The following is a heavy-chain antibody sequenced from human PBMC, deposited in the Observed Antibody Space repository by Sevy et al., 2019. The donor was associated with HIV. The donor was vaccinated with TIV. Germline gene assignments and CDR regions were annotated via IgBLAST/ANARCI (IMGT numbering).Heavy chain of an antibody. Sequence: GGSLRLSCAASGFSFSNYWMSWVRQAPGKGLEWVVNIKRDGSERYYVASVKGRFTISRDNAKTSLYLQMHSLRAEDTAVYYCARDCSSASCLWGLDVWGQGTTVTVSS. V-gene: IGHV3-7*03. CDR2: IKRDGSER. CDR1: GFSFSNYW. D-gene: IGHD2-2*01. J-gene: IGHJ6*02. CDR3: ARDCSSASCLWGLDV.